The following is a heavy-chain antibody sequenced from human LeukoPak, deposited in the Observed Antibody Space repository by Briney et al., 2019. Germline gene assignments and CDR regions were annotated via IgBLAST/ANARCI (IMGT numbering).Heavy chain of an antibody. CDR3: AKEGAESFPDAFDF. CDR2: IPYSGST. V-gene: IGHV4-59*01. J-gene: IGHJ3*01. Sequence: SETLSLTCTVSGGSISPYYWSWLRQPPGKGLEWIGYIPYSGSTKNNPSLKSRVTISVDTSKNQFSLKLTSVTAADTAVYYCAKEGAESFPDAFDFWGQGTMITVSS. D-gene: IGHD3-10*01. CDR1: GGSISPYY.